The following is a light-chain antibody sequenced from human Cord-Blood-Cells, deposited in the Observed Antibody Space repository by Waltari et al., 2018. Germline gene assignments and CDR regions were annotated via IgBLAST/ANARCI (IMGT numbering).Light chain of an antibody. CDR1: QDISNY. J-gene: IGKJ4*01. CDR2: DAS. CDR3: QQYDNLPLT. V-gene: IGKV1-33*01. Sequence: DIQMTQSPSSLSASVGDRVTITCQASQDISNYFNWYQQKPGKAPKLLIYDASNLETGVPSRFSGSGSGTDLTFTISSLQPEDIATYYCQQYDNLPLTFGGGTKVEIK.